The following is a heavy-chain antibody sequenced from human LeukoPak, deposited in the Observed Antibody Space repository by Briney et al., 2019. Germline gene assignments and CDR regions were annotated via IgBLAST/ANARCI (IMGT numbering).Heavy chain of an antibody. V-gene: IGHV4-4*07. CDR3: ARDLGIAVAGTLADY. Sequence: PSETLSLTCTVSGGSISSYYWSWIRQPAGKGLEWIGRIYTSGSTNYNPSLKSRVTISLDTSNNQFSLKLSSVTAADTAVYYCARDLGIAVAGTLADYWGQGTLVTVSS. D-gene: IGHD6-19*01. CDR1: GGSISSYY. CDR2: IYTSGST. J-gene: IGHJ4*02.